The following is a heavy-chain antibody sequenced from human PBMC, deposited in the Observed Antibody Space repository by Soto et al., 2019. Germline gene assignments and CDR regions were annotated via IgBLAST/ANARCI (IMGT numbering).Heavy chain of an antibody. D-gene: IGHD2-15*01. V-gene: IGHV4-39*01. CDR1: GGSISSSSYY. J-gene: IGHJ4*02. Sequence: QLQLQESGPGLVKPSETLSLTCTVSGGSISSSSYYWGWIRQPPGKGLEWIGSIYYSGSTYYNPSLSRRVPVSVATSKNQFSLKLSSVTAADTAVYYCARHTPAISISDHWGQGTLVTVSS. CDR2: IYYSGST. CDR3: ARHTPAISISDH.